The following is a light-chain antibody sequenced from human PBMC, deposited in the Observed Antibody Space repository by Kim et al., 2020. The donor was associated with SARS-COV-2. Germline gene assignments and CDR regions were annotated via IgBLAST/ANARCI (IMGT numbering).Light chain of an antibody. V-gene: IGKV1-27*01. Sequence: DVQMTQSPSSLSASVGDRVTITCRASQGFGNYLAWYQQKPGKVPKLLIYAASTLQSGVPPRFSGSGSGTDFTLTISSLQPEDVATYYCQKYNSALWPFGQGTKVDIK. CDR2: AAS. J-gene: IGKJ1*01. CDR1: QGFGNY. CDR3: QKYNSALWP.